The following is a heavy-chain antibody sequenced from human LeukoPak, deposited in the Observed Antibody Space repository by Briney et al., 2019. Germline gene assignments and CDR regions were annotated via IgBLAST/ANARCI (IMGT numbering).Heavy chain of an antibody. D-gene: IGHD5-18*01. CDR1: GFTFGDYA. Sequence: PGRSLRLSCTTSGFTFGDYAMSWVRQAPGKGLEWVGFIRSKAYGGTIEYAASVKGRFTISRDDSKSSAYLQMNSLKIEDTALYYCTRGPIQLWIHNAMDVWGQGTTVTVSS. J-gene: IGHJ6*02. V-gene: IGHV3-49*04. CDR2: IRSKAYGGTI. CDR3: TRGPIQLWIHNAMDV.